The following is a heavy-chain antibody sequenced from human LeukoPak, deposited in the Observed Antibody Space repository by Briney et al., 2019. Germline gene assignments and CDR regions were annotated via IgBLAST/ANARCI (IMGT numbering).Heavy chain of an antibody. CDR2: ISTSSSYI. J-gene: IGHJ3*02. CDR3: ARDPIDSGSYYGAFDI. Sequence: GGSLRLSCAASGFTFSSYSMNWVRQAPGKGLEWVSSISTSSSYIYYADSVKGRFTISRDNAKNSLSLQMNSLRAEDTAVYYCARDPIDSGSYYGAFDIWGQGTMVTVSS. CDR1: GFTFSSYS. V-gene: IGHV3-21*06. D-gene: IGHD1-26*01.